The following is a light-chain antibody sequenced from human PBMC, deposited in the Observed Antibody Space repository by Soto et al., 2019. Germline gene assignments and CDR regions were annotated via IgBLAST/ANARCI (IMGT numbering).Light chain of an antibody. CDR1: QSVTSNY. J-gene: IGKJ4*01. V-gene: IGKV3-20*01. Sequence: EIVLTQSPGTLSLSPGERATLSCRASQSVTSNYLAWHQQKPGQAPRLLIYEAYSRATGISDRFSGGGSGTDFTLTISRLEPEDLAVYYCQQYGSPPLTFGGGTQVEIK. CDR3: QQYGSPPLT. CDR2: EAY.